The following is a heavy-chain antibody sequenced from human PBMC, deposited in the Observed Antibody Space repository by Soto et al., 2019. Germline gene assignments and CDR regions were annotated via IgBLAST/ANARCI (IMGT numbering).Heavy chain of an antibody. CDR1: GYTFTSYA. CDR3: ARGPGDHDGPGDY. D-gene: IGHD2-21*02. CDR2: INAGNGNT. V-gene: IGHV1-3*01. Sequence: RASVKVSCKASGYTFTSYAMHWVRQAPGQRLEWMGWINAGNGNTKYSQKFQGRVTITRDTSASTAYMELSSLRSEDTAVYYCARGPGDHDGPGDYWGQGTLVTISS. J-gene: IGHJ4*02.